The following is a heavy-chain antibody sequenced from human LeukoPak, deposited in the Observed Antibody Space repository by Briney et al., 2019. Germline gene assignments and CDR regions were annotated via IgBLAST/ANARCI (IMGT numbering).Heavy chain of an antibody. J-gene: IGHJ4*02. CDR2: ISAYNGNT. D-gene: IGHD3-3*01. CDR3: ARGVRFLEWLLSNTGFDY. CDR1: GYTFTSYG. V-gene: IGHV1-18*01. Sequence: ASVKVSCKASGYTFTSYGISWVRQAPGQGLEWMGWISAYNGNTNYAQKLQGRVTMTTDTSTSTAYMELRSLRSDDTAVYYCARGVRFLEWLLSNTGFDYWGQGTLVTVSS.